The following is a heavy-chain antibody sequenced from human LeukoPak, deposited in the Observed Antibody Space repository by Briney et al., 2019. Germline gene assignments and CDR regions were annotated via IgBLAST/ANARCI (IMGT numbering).Heavy chain of an antibody. V-gene: IGHV5-51*01. CDR3: ARHDEFSAVDHFDY. CDR2: IYPDDSDT. D-gene: IGHD3-16*02. J-gene: IGHJ4*02. Sequence: GESLKISCKGSGYSFTSYWIGWVRHMPGKGLEWMGIIYPDDSDTRYSRSFQGQVTISADKSISTASLQWSSLKASDTAMYYCARHDEFSAVDHFDYWGQGTLVTVSS. CDR1: GYSFTSYW.